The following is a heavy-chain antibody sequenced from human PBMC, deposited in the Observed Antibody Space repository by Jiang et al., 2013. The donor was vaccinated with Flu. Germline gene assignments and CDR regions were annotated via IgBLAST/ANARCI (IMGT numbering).Heavy chain of an antibody. V-gene: IGHV3-21*06. J-gene: IGHJ4*02. CDR3: AKYGSGWSLDS. CDR2: ISSSTYFK. D-gene: IGHD6-19*01. Sequence: VQLVESGGGLVKPGGSLRLSCTASEFNFSIYSMNWVRRAPGKGLEWVSSISSSTYFKYYADSVEGRFTISRDNTKNSLYLQMNSLRAEDTAVYYCAKYGSGWSLDSWGQGTLVTVSS. CDR1: EFNFSIYS.